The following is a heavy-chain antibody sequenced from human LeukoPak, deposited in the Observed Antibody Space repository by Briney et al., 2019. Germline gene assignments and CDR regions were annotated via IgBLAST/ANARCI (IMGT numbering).Heavy chain of an antibody. CDR2: ISAYNGNT. Sequence: ASVKVSCKASGYTFTSYGISWVRQAPGQGRDWMGWISAYNGNTNYAQKLQGRVTMTTDTSTSTAYMELRSLRSDDTAVYYCARDQRITMVRGVITYWGQGTLVTVSS. V-gene: IGHV1-18*01. J-gene: IGHJ4*02. CDR1: GYTFTSYG. CDR3: ARDQRITMVRGVITY. D-gene: IGHD3-10*01.